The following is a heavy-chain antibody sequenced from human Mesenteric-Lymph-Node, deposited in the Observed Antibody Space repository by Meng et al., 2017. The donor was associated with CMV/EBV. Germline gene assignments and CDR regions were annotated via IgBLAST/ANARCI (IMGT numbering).Heavy chain of an antibody. CDR2: IYYSGST. Sequence: SETLSLTCTVSGGSISSSSYYWGWIRQPPGKGLEWIGYIYYSGSTNYNPSLKGRVTISVDTSKNQFSLKLSSVTAADTAVYYCARDQGHSSGWYDSYYGMDVWGQGTTVTVSS. CDR1: GGSISSSSYY. J-gene: IGHJ6*02. V-gene: IGHV4-61*01. D-gene: IGHD6-19*01. CDR3: ARDQGHSSGWYDSYYGMDV.